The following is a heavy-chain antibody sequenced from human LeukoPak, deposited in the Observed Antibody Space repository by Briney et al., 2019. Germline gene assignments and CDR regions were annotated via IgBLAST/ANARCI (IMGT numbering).Heavy chain of an antibody. D-gene: IGHD3-9*01. CDR2: ISSSSSYI. V-gene: IGHV3-21*01. Sequence: GGSLRLSCAASGFTFSSYSMNWVRQAPGKGLEWVSSISSSSSYIYYADSVKGRFTISRDNAKNSLYLQTNSLRAEDTAVYYCARDTAGYGDYWGQGTLVTVSS. CDR3: ARDTAGYGDY. J-gene: IGHJ4*02. CDR1: GFTFSSYS.